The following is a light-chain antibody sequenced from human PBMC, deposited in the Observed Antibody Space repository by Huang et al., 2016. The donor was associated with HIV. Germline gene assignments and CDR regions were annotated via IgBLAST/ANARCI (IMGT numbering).Light chain of an antibody. CDR3: QQYGSSPWT. V-gene: IGKV3-20*01. J-gene: IGKJ1*01. CDR2: GAS. CDR1: QSVSSY. Sequence: EIVLTQSPGTLSLSPGERATLSCRASQSVSSYLAWYQQKPGQAPRLLIYGASSRATGIPYSFSGSRSGTDFTLTISRLEPEDFAVYYCQQYGSSPWTFGQGTKVEIK.